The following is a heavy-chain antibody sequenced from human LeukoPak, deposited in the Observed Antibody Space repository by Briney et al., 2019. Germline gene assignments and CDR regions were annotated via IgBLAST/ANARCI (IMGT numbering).Heavy chain of an antibody. CDR1: GGTFSSYA. V-gene: IGHV1-69*05. Sequence: GASVKVSCKASGGTFSSYAISWVRQAPGQGLEWMGGIIPIFGTANYAQKFQGRVTITTDESTSTAYMELSSLRSEDTAVYYCARGTYCSSTSCYGGVHHWFDPWGQGTLVTVSS. J-gene: IGHJ5*02. CDR2: IIPIFGTA. D-gene: IGHD2-2*01. CDR3: ARGTYCSSTSCYGGVHHWFDP.